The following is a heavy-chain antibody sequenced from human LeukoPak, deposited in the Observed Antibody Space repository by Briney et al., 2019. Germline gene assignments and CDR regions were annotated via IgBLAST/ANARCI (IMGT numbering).Heavy chain of an antibody. J-gene: IGHJ4*02. CDR2: INPSGGST. Sequence: ASVKVSCKASGYTFTSYYMHWVRQAPGQGPEWMGIINPSGGSTSYAQKFQGRVTITADKSTSTAYMELSSLRSEDTAVYYCAREGGRGSSSSDYFDLWGQGTLVTVSS. V-gene: IGHV1-46*01. CDR1: GYTFTSYY. D-gene: IGHD6-6*01. CDR3: AREGGRGSSSSDYFDL.